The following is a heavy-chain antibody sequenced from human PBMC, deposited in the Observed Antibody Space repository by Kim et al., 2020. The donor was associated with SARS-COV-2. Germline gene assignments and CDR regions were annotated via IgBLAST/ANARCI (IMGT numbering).Heavy chain of an antibody. V-gene: IGHV1-69*13. CDR2: IIPIFGTA. CDR3: ARDHDSSGYYSRGGYYYYGMDV. Sequence: SVKVSCKASGGTFSSYAISWVRQAPGQGLEWMGGIIPIFGTANYAQKFQGRVTITADESTSTAYMELSSLRSEDTAVYYCARDHDSSGYYSRGGYYYYGMDVWGQGTTVTVSS. CDR1: GGTFSSYA. J-gene: IGHJ6*02. D-gene: IGHD3-22*01.